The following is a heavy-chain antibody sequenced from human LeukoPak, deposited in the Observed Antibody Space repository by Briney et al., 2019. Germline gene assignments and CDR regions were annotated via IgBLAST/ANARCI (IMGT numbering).Heavy chain of an antibody. V-gene: IGHV1-18*01. D-gene: IGHD4-11*01. CDR3: ARDRSNSDF. CDR2: IRADKGKT. Sequence: ASVKVSCKTSGYKFKTFGISWVRQAPGQGLEWMGWIRADKGKTDYAQKFQDRVTLTIDTSTSTAYVELRSLTSDDTATYYCARDRSNSDFWGQGTLVTVS. J-gene: IGHJ4*02. CDR1: GYKFKTFG.